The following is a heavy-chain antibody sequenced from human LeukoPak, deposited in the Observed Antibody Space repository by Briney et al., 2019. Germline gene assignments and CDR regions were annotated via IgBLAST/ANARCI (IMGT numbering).Heavy chain of an antibody. CDR3: ARDTTRWFSPSDH. J-gene: IGHJ4*02. CDR2: ISSSSSYI. Sequence: PGRSLRLSCAASGFTFSTYSMNWVRQTPGKGLEWVSSISSSSSYIYYADSVKGRFTVSRDNAKNSLYLQMNTLRADDTAVYYCARDTTRWFSPSDHWGQGTLVTVSS. D-gene: IGHD2-15*01. CDR1: GFTFSTYS. V-gene: IGHV3-21*01.